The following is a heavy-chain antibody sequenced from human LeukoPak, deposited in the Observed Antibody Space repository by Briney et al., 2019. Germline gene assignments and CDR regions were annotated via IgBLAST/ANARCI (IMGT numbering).Heavy chain of an antibody. Sequence: ASVKVSCKASGYTFTSYYMHWVRQAPGQGLEWMGIMNPSGGSTSYAQKFQGRVTMTRDTSTSTVYMELSSLRSEDTAVYYCARAYLGCSSTSCYKGAFDIWGQGTMVTVSS. CDR2: MNPSGGST. D-gene: IGHD2-2*02. CDR3: ARAYLGCSSTSCYKGAFDI. CDR1: GYTFTSYY. J-gene: IGHJ3*02. V-gene: IGHV1-46*01.